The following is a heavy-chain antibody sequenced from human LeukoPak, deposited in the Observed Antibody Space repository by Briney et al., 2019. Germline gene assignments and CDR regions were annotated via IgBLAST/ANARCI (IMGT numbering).Heavy chain of an antibody. D-gene: IGHD2-15*01. CDR3: RRYCSGDY. V-gene: IGHV3-73*01. CDR2: IGGKAQSYPT. CDR1: GFSFSDCD. J-gene: IGHJ4*02. Sequence: GGSLRLSCAGSGFSFSDCDMHWVRQASGKGLEWVGRIGGKAQSYPTAYAASVKGRFSISRDSSKNTAYLQMKSLKTEDTAVYCWRRYCSGDYWGQGTQVTVSS.